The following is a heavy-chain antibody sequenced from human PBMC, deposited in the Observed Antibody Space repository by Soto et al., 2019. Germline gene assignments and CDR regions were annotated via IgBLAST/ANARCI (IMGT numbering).Heavy chain of an antibody. Sequence: QVQLVQSGPDLKRPGASMKVSCKASGYTFTSYGISWVRQAPGQGLEWMAWISPLKGRTQYSQKAQGRVTPSTDTSSNTAYMEMKTLRVDDPAVYYCAMDYGDRPEYFKHWGQGTLVTVS. J-gene: IGHJ1*01. CDR2: ISPLKGRT. V-gene: IGHV1-18*04. CDR3: AMDYGDRPEYFKH. D-gene: IGHD4-17*01. CDR1: GYTFTSYG.